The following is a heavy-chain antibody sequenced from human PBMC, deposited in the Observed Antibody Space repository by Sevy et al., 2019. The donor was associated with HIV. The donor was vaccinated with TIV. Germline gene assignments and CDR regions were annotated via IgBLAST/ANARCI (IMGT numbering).Heavy chain of an antibody. V-gene: IGHV4-31*03. D-gene: IGHD2-21*01. J-gene: IGHJ5*02. CDR2: ISYSGST. Sequence: SETLSLTCSVSGVSITSDNYYWSWIRQHPGKGLEWIGYISYSGSTYYNPSLKSRVTTSVDTSKNQISLKLSSVTAADTAVYYCARDVAIPHYSWFDPWGQGTLVTVSS. CDR1: GVSITSDNYY. CDR3: ARDVAIPHYSWFDP.